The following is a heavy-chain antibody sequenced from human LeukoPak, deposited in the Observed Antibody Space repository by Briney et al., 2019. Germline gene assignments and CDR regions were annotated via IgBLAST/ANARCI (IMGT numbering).Heavy chain of an antibody. J-gene: IGHJ4*02. CDR3: SLKYNNGGLY. D-gene: IGHD5-18*01. Sequence: GGSLRLSCAASGFTFSNYWMNWVRQAPGKGLEWVANIKQDGSEKYYVDSVKGRFTISRDNAKNSLYLQMNSLRAEDTAVYYCSLKYNNGGLYWGQGTLVTVSS. CDR1: GFTFSNYW. CDR2: IKQDGSEK. V-gene: IGHV3-7*05.